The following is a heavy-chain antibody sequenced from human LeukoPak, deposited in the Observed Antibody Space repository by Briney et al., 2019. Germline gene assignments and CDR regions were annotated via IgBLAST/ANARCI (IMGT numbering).Heavy chain of an antibody. J-gene: IGHJ3*02. V-gene: IGHV1-2*02. CDR2: INPHIGDT. CDR1: GYTFTDYY. Sequence: ASVKVSCRASGYTFTDYYIHWVRQAPGQGLEWMGWINPHIGDTTYEQKFQGRVTMTRDTSISTASMELRSLSSDDSATYYCARLEGGDAFDIWGQGTMVTVSS. D-gene: IGHD3-3*01. CDR3: ARLEGGDAFDI.